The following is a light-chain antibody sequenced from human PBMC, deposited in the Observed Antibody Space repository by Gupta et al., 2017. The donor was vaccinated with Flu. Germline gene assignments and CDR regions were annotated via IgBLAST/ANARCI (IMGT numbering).Light chain of an antibody. CDR1: SSDIGTYNY. V-gene: IGLV2-14*03. J-gene: IGLJ2*01. Sequence: QPASVSGSPGQSINISCTGTSSDIGTYNYVSWYQQYPGRAPKLMIYDVRNRPSGISDRFSGSKSGITASLTISGLQAEDEADYYCSSYSATGALALFGGGTKVTVL. CDR3: SSYSATGALAL. CDR2: DVR.